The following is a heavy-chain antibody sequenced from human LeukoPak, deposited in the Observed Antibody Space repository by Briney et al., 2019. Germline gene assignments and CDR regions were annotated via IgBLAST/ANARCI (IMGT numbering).Heavy chain of an antibody. CDR3: ARHTYLRSLDF. Sequence: SETLSLTCTVSGGSIGSYYWTWIRQPPGKGLEWIGYVSYTGSTNNNPSLKSRVTISVDTSKIQFSLELRSVTAADTAVYYCARHTYLRSLDFWGQGTLVTVSS. J-gene: IGHJ4*02. D-gene: IGHD4-17*01. CDR2: VSYTGST. CDR1: GGSIGSYY. V-gene: IGHV4-59*08.